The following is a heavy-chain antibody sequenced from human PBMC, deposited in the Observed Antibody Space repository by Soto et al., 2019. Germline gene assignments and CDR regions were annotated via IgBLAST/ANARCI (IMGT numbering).Heavy chain of an antibody. CDR2: ISSNGGRT. D-gene: IGHD1-26*01. J-gene: IGHJ4*02. Sequence: GGSLRLSCSASGLTFSSYAMHWVRQAPGKGLEYVSAISSNGGRTYYADSVKGRFTISRDNSKNTLYLQMSSLRAEDTAVYYCVKAGLSWWELPYYFDYWGQGTLVTVSS. CDR1: GLTFSSYA. CDR3: VKAGLSWWELPYYFDY. V-gene: IGHV3-64D*06.